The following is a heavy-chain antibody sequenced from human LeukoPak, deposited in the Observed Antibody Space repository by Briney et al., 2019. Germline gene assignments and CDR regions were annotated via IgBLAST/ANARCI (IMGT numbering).Heavy chain of an antibody. V-gene: IGHV4-39*01. D-gene: IGHD3-10*01. CDR2: IYYSGST. Sequence: PSETLSLTCTVSGGSISSSSYYWGWIRQPPGKGLEWIGSIYYSGSTYYNPSLKSRVTISVDTSKNQFSLKLSSVTAADTAVYYCASGYYYGSGSYRDFYYYMDVWGKGTTVTISS. CDR1: GGSISSSSYY. J-gene: IGHJ6*03. CDR3: ASGYYYGSGSYRDFYYYMDV.